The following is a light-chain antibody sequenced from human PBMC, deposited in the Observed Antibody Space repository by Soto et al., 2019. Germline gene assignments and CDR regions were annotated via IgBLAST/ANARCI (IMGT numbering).Light chain of an antibody. CDR1: QSVSSSY. J-gene: IGKJ3*01. CDR3: HHYGSSPGFT. V-gene: IGKV3-20*01. Sequence: EIALTQSPGTLSLSPGERATLSCRASQSVSSSYLAWYQQKPGQAPRLLIYGASSRATGIPDRFSGSGSGTAFTLTISRLEPEDFAVYYCHHYGSSPGFTFGTGTKVDIK. CDR2: GAS.